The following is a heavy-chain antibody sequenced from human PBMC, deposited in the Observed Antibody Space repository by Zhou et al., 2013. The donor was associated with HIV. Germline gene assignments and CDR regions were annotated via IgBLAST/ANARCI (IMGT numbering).Heavy chain of an antibody. Sequence: QVQLVQSGAEVKEPGSSVKVSCQASGGTFSSDAISWVRQAPGQGLEWMGRIIPILGIANYAQKFQGRVTITADKSTSTAYMELSSLRSEDTAVYYCAGRLGSPGDYWGQGTLVTVSS. J-gene: IGHJ4*02. V-gene: IGHV1-69*04. CDR2: IIPILGIA. D-gene: IGHD6-13*01. CDR3: AGRLGSPGDY. CDR1: GGTFSSDA.